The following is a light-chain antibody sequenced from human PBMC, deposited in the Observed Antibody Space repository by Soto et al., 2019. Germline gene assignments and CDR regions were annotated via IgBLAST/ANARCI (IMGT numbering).Light chain of an antibody. CDR1: QSISFY. J-gene: IGKJ1*01. CDR2: DTS. Sequence: IVLAHSPATLSFSPGERATLSFRANQSISFYLTWYQHKPGQAPRLLIYDTSSRATGVPARFSGSMSGTDFTLTISRLEPEDFAVYYCQQYGSSGTFGQGTKVDI. V-gene: IGKV3-20*01. CDR3: QQYGSSGT.